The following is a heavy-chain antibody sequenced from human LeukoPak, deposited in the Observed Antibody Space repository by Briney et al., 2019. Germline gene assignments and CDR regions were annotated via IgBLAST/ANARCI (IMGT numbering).Heavy chain of an antibody. CDR3: AGSTESYGDLDY. CDR1: GYSISSGHY. CDR2: IYHSGST. V-gene: IGHV4-38-2*01. J-gene: IGHJ4*02. Sequence: SETLSLTCAVSGYSISSGHYWGWIRQPPGKGLEWIGSIYHSGSTYYNPSLKSRVTISVDTSKNHFSLRLSSVTAADTAVYYCAGSTESYGDLDYWGQGTLVTVSS. D-gene: IGHD4-17*01.